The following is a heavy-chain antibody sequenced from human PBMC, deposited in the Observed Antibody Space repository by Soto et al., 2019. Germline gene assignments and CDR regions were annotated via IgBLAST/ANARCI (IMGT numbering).Heavy chain of an antibody. J-gene: IGHJ3*02. D-gene: IGHD3-10*01. CDR2: IYHSGST. CDR1: SGSISSSNW. Sequence: QVQLQESGPGLVKPSGTLSLTCAVSSGSISSSNWWSWVRQPPGKGLEWIGEIYHSGSTNYNPSLKSRVTISVDKSTTQFSLKLSAVTAADTAVYYCARAPKLLWFGADAFEIRGQGTMVTVSS. V-gene: IGHV4-4*02. CDR3: ARAPKLLWFGADAFEI.